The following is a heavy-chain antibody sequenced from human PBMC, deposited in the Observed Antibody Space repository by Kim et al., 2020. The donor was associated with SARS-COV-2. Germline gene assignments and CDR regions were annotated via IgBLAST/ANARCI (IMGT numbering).Heavy chain of an antibody. J-gene: IGHJ4*02. V-gene: IGHV1-69*01. CDR3: VRDEYYSNRNAYFDY. D-gene: IGHD4-4*01. Sequence: KFQGRVTITPDESTRTAYMELGSLRSEDTAVYYCVRDEYYSNRNAYFDYWGQGTLVTVSS.